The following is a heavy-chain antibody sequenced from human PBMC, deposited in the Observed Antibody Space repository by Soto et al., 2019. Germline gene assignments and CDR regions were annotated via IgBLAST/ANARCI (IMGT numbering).Heavy chain of an antibody. CDR2: INPRGGST. CDR1: GYTFISYY. J-gene: IGHJ5*02. D-gene: IGHD1-26*01. Sequence: QVQLVQSGAEVKKPGASVKVSCKSSGYTFISYYMHWVRQAPGQGPEWKGIINPRGGSTSYAHKFKCSLSMTRNTSTSTIYMDMSILRYKATDVDDCARDLDIGSRNWLDHWGQGTLVTVSS. V-gene: IGHV1-46*01. CDR3: ARDLDIGSRNWLDH.